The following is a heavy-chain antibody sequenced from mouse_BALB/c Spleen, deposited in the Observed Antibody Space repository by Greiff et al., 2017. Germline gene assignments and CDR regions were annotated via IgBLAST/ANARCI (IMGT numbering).Heavy chain of an antibody. V-gene: IGHV1S135*01. CDR2: IDPFNGGT. J-gene: IGHJ2*01. D-gene: IGHD2-10*02. CDR3: ARRYGNYFDY. Sequence: VQLKQSGPELMKPGASVKISCKASGYSFTSYYMHWVKQSHGKSLEWIGYIDPFNGGTSYNQKFKGKATLTVDKSSSTAYMHLSSLTSEDSAVYYCARRYGNYFDYWGQGTTLTVSS. CDR1: GYSFTSYY.